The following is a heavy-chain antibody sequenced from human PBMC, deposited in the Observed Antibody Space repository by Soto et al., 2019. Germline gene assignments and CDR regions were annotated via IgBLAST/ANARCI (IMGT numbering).Heavy chain of an antibody. J-gene: IGHJ6*02. CDR2: ISSSGSTI. V-gene: IGHV3-11*01. CDR1: GFTFSDYY. D-gene: IGHD2-2*01. CDR3: ARDLGTSGTRVYGMDV. Sequence: QVQLVESGGGLVKPGGSLRISCAASGFTFSDYYMSWIRQAPGKGLAWVSYISSSGSTIYYADSVKGRFTISRDNAKKSLFLQMNSLRAEDTAVYYCARDLGTSGTRVYGMDVWGQGTTVTVSS.